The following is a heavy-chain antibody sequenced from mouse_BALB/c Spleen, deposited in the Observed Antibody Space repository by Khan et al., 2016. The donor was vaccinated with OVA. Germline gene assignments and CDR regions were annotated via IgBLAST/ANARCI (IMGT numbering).Heavy chain of an antibody. V-gene: IGHV9-3-1*01. D-gene: IGHD1-1*02. Sequence: QSGPELKKPGKTVKISCKASGYTFTNYGMNWVKQAPGKGLKWMGRINTYTGEPTYADDFKGRFAFSLETSASTAYLQINNLKSEDTATYFCASGGYWYFDVWGAGTTVTVSS. CDR1: GYTFTNYG. J-gene: IGHJ1*01. CDR2: INTYTGEP. CDR3: ASGGYWYFDV.